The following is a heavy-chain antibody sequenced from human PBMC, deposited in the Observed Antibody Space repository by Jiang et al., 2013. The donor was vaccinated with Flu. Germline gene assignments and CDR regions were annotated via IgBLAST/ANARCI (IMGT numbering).Heavy chain of an antibody. D-gene: IGHD1-1*01. V-gene: IGHV4-38-2*01. Sequence: SGSGLVKPSETLSLTCAVSGFSISSGYYWGWIRQPPGKGLEWIGIIYHSGNTYKNPSLKSRVTISVDTSKNQFSLKLNSVTAADTAVYYCVRFAPFTSYRIQNDWFDPWGQGTLVTVSS. J-gene: IGHJ5*02. CDR1: GFSISSGYY. CDR3: VRFAPFTSYRIQNDWFDP. CDR2: IYHSGNT.